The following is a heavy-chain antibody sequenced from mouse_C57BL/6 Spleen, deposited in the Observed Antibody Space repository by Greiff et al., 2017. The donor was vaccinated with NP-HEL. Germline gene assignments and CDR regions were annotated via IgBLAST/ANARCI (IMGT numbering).Heavy chain of an antibody. CDR1: GFNIKDDY. CDR3: TTRGNYGSSGDY. V-gene: IGHV14-4*01. D-gene: IGHD1-1*01. Sequence: VQLKESGAELVRPGASVKLSCTASGFNIKDDYMHWVKQRPEQGLEWIGWIDPENGDTEYASKFQGKATITADTSSNTAYLQLSSLTSEDTAVYYCTTRGNYGSSGDYWGQGTTLTVSS. CDR2: IDPENGDT. J-gene: IGHJ2*01.